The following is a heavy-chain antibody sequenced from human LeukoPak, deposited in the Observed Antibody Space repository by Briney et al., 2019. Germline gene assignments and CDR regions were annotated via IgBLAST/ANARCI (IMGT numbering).Heavy chain of an antibody. CDR1: GDSITSSSYY. J-gene: IGHJ5*02. D-gene: IGHD4-11*01. Sequence: SETLSLTCSVSGDSITSSSYYWAWIRQPPEKGLEGIGSVYYTGGTNYSPSLKSRVTMSVDTSKNQFSLKLSSVTAADTAVYYCAREILGDYSNYGWFDPWGQGILVTVSS. CDR3: AREILGDYSNYGWFDP. CDR2: VYYTGGT. V-gene: IGHV4-39*07.